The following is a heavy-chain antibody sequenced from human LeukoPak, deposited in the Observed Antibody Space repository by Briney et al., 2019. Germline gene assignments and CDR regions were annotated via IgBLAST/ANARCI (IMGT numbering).Heavy chain of an antibody. D-gene: IGHD2-2*01. CDR3: AREDVGYCSSTSCYLTAGWFDP. CDR2: INPNSGGT. J-gene: IGHJ5*02. V-gene: IGHV1-2*02. Sequence: ASVKVSCKASGYTFIGYYMHWVRQAPGQGLEWMGWINPNSGGTNYAQKFQGRVAMTRDTSISTAYMELSRLRSDDTAVYYCAREDVGYCSSTSCYLTAGWFDPWGQGTLVTVSS. CDR1: GYTFIGYY.